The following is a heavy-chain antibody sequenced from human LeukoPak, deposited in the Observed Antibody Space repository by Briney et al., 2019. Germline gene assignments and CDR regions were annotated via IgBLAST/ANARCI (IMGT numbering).Heavy chain of an antibody. CDR2: INYSGST. J-gene: IGHJ4*02. CDR1: GGSMRSSNFY. CDR3: ARDRYYYDSSGYYWLFDY. D-gene: IGHD3-22*01. V-gene: IGHV4-39*07. Sequence: PSETLSLTCTVSGGSMRSSNFYWGWIRQPPGTGLEWIGNINYSGSTYYNPSVKSRVTLSVDVSKNRFSLNLTSVTAADTAVYYCARDRYYYDSSGYYWLFDYWGQGTLVTVSS.